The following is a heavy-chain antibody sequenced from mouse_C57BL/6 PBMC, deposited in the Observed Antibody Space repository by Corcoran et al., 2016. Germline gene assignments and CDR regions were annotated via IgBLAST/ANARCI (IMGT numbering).Heavy chain of an antibody. D-gene: IGHD3-2*02. Sequence: VQVEQSGAELVKSGASVKLSCTASGFNIKDYYMHWEKQRTEKGVEWIGRIDPEDGETKYAPKFQVKATITADTSSNTAYLQLSSLTSEDTAVYYCAIQARFAYWGQGTLVTVSA. CDR2: IDPEDGET. CDR3: AIQARFAY. J-gene: IGHJ3*01. CDR1: GFNIKDYY. V-gene: IGHV14-2*01.